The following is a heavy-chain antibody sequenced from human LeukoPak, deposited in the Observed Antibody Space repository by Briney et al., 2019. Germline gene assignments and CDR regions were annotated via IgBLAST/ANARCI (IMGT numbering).Heavy chain of an antibody. V-gene: IGHV3-30*18. D-gene: IGHD3-9*01. Sequence: GGSLRLSCAASGFTFSSYGMHWVRQAPGKGLEWVAVISYDGSNKYYTDSVKGRFTISRDNSKNTVYLQMNSLRAEDTAVYYCANSWFYYYYGLNVWGQGITVTVSS. J-gene: IGHJ6*02. CDR1: GFTFSSYG. CDR2: ISYDGSNK. CDR3: ANSWFYYYYGLNV.